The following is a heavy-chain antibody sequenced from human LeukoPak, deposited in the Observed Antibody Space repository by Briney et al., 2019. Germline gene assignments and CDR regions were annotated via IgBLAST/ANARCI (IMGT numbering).Heavy chain of an antibody. J-gene: IGHJ4*02. CDR1: GGSISSGSDY. V-gene: IGHV4-61*02. CDR3: ARRGSGSYSPFDS. Sequence: SQTLSLTCTVSGGSISSGSDYWSWIRQPAGKGLEWIGRIYTSGSTNYNPSLKSRVTISVDTSKNQFSLKLSSVTAADTAVYYCARRGSGSYSPFDSWGQGTLVTVSS. D-gene: IGHD3-10*01. CDR2: IYTSGST.